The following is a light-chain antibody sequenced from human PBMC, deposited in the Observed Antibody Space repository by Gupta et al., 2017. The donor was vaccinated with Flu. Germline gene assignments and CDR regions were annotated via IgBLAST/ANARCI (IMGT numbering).Light chain of an antibody. CDR3: QQDDDTPIT. J-gene: IGKJ4*01. V-gene: IGKV4-1*01. Sequence: DIVLTQSPDSLAVSLGGRATIKCKSSRDILYSSNNKNYLAWYQQKPGQPPRLLISWASTREPGVPDRFSGNGSWTDFTLTITSLQAEDVAIYYCQQDDDTPITFGRGTKVEIK. CDR1: RDILYSSNNKNY. CDR2: WAS.